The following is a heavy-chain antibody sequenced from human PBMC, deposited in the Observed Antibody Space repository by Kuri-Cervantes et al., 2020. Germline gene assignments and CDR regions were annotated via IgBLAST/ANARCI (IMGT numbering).Heavy chain of an antibody. CDR3: ARHDPTSGSYYVAFDI. Sequence: GSLRLSCVVYGGSFSAYYWRWIRQPPGKGLEWIGEINHSGSTKCNPSLKSRVTISVDTSKNQFSLNLSSVTAADTAVYYCARHDPTSGSYYVAFDIWGQGTMVTVSS. J-gene: IGHJ3*02. CDR1: GGSFSAYY. V-gene: IGHV4-34*01. D-gene: IGHD1-26*01. CDR2: INHSGST.